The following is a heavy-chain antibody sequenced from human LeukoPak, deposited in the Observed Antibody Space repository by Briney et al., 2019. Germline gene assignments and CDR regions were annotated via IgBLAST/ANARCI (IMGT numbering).Heavy chain of an antibody. CDR3: ARKYYYDSSGCDY. CDR1: GFTFSDYY. CDR2: ISSSGSTI. Sequence: GGSLRLSCAASGFTFSDYYMSWIRQAPGKGLEWVSYISSSGSTIYYADSVKGRFTISRDNAKNSLYPQMNSLRAEDTAVYYCARKYYYDSSGCDYWGQGTLVTVSS. V-gene: IGHV3-11*01. J-gene: IGHJ4*02. D-gene: IGHD3-22*01.